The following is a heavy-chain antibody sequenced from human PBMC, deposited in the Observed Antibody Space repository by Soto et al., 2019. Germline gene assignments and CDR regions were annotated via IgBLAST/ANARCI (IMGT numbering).Heavy chain of an antibody. CDR2: FDPEDGET. CDR1: GYTLTELS. CDR3: ATDLTVESRRYFDY. J-gene: IGHJ4*02. D-gene: IGHD3-9*01. Sequence: ASVKVSCKVSGYTLTELSMHWVRQAPGKGLEWMGGFDPEDGETIYAQKFQGRVTMTEDTSTDTAYMELSSLRSEDTAVYYCATDLTVESRRYFDYWGQGTLVTVSS. V-gene: IGHV1-24*01.